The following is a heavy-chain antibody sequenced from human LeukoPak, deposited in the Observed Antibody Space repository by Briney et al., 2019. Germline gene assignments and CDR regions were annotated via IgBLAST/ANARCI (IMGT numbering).Heavy chain of an antibody. CDR1: GGPISNNY. D-gene: IGHD6-19*01. CDR3: ARRYSNGWYFDY. V-gene: IGHV4-59*08. CDR2: IFYSGSS. Sequence: SETLSLTCSVSGGPISNNYWSWIRQPPGKGLEWMGYIFYSGSSDSNPSLKSRVTISVDTSKNQFSLKLTSVTAADTAVYYCARRYSNGWYFDYWGQGTLVTVSS. J-gene: IGHJ4*02.